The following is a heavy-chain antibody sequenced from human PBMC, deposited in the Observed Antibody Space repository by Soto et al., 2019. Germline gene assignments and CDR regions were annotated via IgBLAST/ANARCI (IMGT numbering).Heavy chain of an antibody. J-gene: IGHJ4*02. CDR2: ISGSGGST. Sequence: HPGGSLRLSCAASGFTFSNYAMSWVRQAPGKGLEWVSAISGSGGSTYYADSVKGRITISRDNSKNTLYVKINSLRADDTAVYYCAKERAVRPGIDFDSWGQGTLVTVSS. CDR3: AKERAVRPGIDFDS. D-gene: IGHD4-17*01. CDR1: GFTFSNYA. V-gene: IGHV3-23*01.